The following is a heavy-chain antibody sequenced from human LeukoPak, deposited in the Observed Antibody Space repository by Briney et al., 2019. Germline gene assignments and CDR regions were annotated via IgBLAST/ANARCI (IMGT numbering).Heavy chain of an antibody. J-gene: IGHJ4*02. CDR1: GGSISSSSYY. D-gene: IGHD5-18*01. Sequence: PSQTLSLTCTVSGGSISSSSYYWGWIRQPPGKGLEWIGSIYYSGSTYYNPSLKSRVTISVDTSKNQFSLKLSSVTAADTAVYYCATDGADTAMATDYWGQGTLVTVPS. CDR3: ATDGADTAMATDY. CDR2: IYYSGST. V-gene: IGHV4-39*02.